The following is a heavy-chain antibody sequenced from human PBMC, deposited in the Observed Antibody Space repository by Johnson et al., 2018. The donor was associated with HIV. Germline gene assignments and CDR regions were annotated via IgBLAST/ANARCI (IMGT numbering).Heavy chain of an antibody. D-gene: IGHD3-22*01. CDR1: SFTFSSYG. Sequence: VQLVESGGGVVQPGGSLRLSCEASSFTFSSYGIHWVRQAPGRGLEWVAVLWNDGNNEYYSDSVQGRFSISTDNSKNTLFLQMSNLRVEDMGVYYCAKGLYYYDSSDYDVPEVWGQGTTVTVSS. CDR3: AKGLYYYDSSDYDVPEV. CDR2: LWNDGNNE. J-gene: IGHJ3*01. V-gene: IGHV3-33*06.